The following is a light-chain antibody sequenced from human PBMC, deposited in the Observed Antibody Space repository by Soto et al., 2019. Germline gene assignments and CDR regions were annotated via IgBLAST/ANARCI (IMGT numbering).Light chain of an antibody. CDR3: QQRDQSPRT. V-gene: IGKV3-11*01. Sequence: DIVLTQSPATLSLSPGERATLSCRASQSVGSYLAWFQHKPGQAPRLLIYGASNRATAIPGRFSGRGSGTDFTLTSRSLESGDSAVYYCQQRDQSPRTFGQGTKLEIK. J-gene: IGKJ2*01. CDR2: GAS. CDR1: QSVGSY.